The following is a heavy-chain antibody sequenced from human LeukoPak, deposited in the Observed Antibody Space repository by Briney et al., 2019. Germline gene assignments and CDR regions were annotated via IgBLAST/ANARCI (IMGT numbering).Heavy chain of an antibody. Sequence: PGGSLRLSCAASGFTFSSYAMSWVRQAPGKGLEWVSAISGSGGSTYYADSVKGRFTISRDNSKNTLYLQMNSLRAEDTAVYYCARDGLYYDSSGYPRIEYFQHWGQGTLVTVSS. CDR2: ISGSGGST. CDR1: GFTFSSYA. J-gene: IGHJ1*01. D-gene: IGHD3-22*01. CDR3: ARDGLYYDSSGYPRIEYFQH. V-gene: IGHV3-23*01.